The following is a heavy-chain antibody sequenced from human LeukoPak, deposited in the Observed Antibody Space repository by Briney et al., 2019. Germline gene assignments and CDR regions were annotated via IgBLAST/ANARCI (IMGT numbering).Heavy chain of an antibody. CDR1: GFTFSSYA. CDR3: AKTASSSWYNWFDP. V-gene: IGHV3-23*01. CDR2: ISGSGGST. J-gene: IGHJ5*02. D-gene: IGHD6-13*01. Sequence: GSLRLSRXASGFTFSSYAMSWVRQAPGKGLEWVSAISGSGGSTYYADSVKGRFTISRDNSKNTLYLQMNSLRAEDTAVYYCAKTASSSWYNWFDPWGQGTLVTVSS.